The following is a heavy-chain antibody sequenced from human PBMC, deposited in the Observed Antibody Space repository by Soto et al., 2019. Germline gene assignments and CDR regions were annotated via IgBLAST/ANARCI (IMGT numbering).Heavy chain of an antibody. J-gene: IGHJ4*02. CDR2: FDPEDGET. CDR1: GYTLTELS. V-gene: IGHV1-24*01. D-gene: IGHD1-20*01. CDR3: ATVPLLGNWNLPYYFDY. Sequence: QVQLVQSGAEVKKPGASVKVSCKVSGYTLTELSMHWVRQAPGKGLEWMGGFDPEDGETIYAQKFQGRVTMTEDTSTDAAYMELRSLRSEDTAVYYCATVPLLGNWNLPYYFDYWGQGTLVTVSS.